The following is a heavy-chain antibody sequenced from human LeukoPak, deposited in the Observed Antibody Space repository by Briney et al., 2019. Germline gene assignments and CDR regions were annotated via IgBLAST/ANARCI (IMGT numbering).Heavy chain of an antibody. Sequence: SETLSLTCSFSGGSISSYYWSWIRQTPGKGLEWIGYVFDSGRTKENPSLKSRVTLSADTSKNQLSLRLSSVTAADTAVYYCTTIKRGNIFGYFDFWGQGILVTVSS. V-gene: IGHV4-59*01. CDR2: VFDSGRT. J-gene: IGHJ4*02. CDR3: TTIKRGNIFGYFDF. CDR1: GGSISSYY. D-gene: IGHD5-18*01.